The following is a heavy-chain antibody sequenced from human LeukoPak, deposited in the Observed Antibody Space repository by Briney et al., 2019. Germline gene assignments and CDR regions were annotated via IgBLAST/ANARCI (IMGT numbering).Heavy chain of an antibody. CDR1: GFTFNNHW. J-gene: IGHJ6*04. Sequence: PGGSLRLSCAASGFTFNNHWMTWVRQAPGKGLEWVASIKQVVSEKYYAGSGKGRFTVSRDNAKNSLYLQMNSLRAEDTDVYYCARDDEYSSLDVWGKGTTVTVSS. CDR2: IKQVVSEK. V-gene: IGHV3-7*01. D-gene: IGHD6-6*01. CDR3: ARDDEYSSLDV.